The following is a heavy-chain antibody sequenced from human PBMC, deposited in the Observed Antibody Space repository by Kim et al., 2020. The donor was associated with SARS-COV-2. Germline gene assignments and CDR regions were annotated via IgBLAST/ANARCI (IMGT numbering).Heavy chain of an antibody. J-gene: IGHJ6*02. CDR2: IIPIFGTA. Sequence: SVKVSCKASGGTFSSYAISWVRQAPGQGLEWMGGIIPIFGTANYAQKFQGRVTITADESTSTAYMELSSLRSEDTAVYYCARGLGNQLLWSMRRYYYGMDVWGQGTTVTVSS. V-gene: IGHV1-69*13. D-gene: IGHD2-2*01. CDR3: ARGLGNQLLWSMRRYYYGMDV. CDR1: GGTFSSYA.